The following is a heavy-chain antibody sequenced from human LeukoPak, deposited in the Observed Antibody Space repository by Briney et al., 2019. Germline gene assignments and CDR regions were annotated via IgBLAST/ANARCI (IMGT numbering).Heavy chain of an antibody. Sequence: SVKVSCKASGCTFSSYAISWVRQAPGQGLEWMGGIIPIFGTANYAQKFQGRVTITADESTSTLYLELRSLRSEDTTVYYCARSLGGYYPRAYYYYMDVWGKGTTVTVSS. J-gene: IGHJ6*03. V-gene: IGHV1-69*13. CDR2: IIPIFGTA. CDR1: GCTFSSYA. D-gene: IGHD1-26*01. CDR3: ARSLGGYYPRAYYYYMDV.